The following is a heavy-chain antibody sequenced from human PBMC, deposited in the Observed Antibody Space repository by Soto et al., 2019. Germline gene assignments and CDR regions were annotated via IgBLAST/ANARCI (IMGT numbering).Heavy chain of an antibody. CDR2: INHSGST. J-gene: IGHJ5*02. CDR1: GGSFSGYY. Sequence: SETLSLTCAVYGGSFSGYYWSWIRQPPGKGLEWIGEINHSGSTNYNPSLKSRVTISVDTSKNQFSLKLSSVTAADTAVYYCARGRRYSSGWYGGRLNWFDPWGQGTLVTVS. V-gene: IGHV4-34*01. CDR3: ARGRRYSSGWYGGRLNWFDP. D-gene: IGHD6-19*01.